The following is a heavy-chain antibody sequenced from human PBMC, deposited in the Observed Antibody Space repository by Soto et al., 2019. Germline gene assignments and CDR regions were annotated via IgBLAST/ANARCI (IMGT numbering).Heavy chain of an antibody. Sequence: QITLKESGPTLVKPTQTLTLTCTFSGFSLTSRPVGVGWVRQPPGKALEWLAFIYWDDDKRYSPSLRSTLTVTKDASKNHVGLTLTNMDPVDTATYYCAHRRNYDGSWNEGVFDYWGQGILVTVSS. CDR3: AHRRNYDGSWNEGVFDY. V-gene: IGHV2-5*02. CDR2: IYWDDDK. J-gene: IGHJ4*02. CDR1: GFSLTSRPVG. D-gene: IGHD3-16*01.